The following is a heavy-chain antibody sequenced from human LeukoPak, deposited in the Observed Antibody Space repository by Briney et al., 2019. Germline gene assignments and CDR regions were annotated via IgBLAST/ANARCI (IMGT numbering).Heavy chain of an antibody. Sequence: PGGSLRLSCAASGFTFSSYAMSWVRQAPGKGLEWVAAIGARGLTTHYADSVKGRFTISRDNSKNTLYLQVNSLRAEDTALYYCAKVVGGWSPWDHWGQGTLVTVSS. J-gene: IGHJ4*02. CDR2: IGARGLTT. CDR1: GFTFSSYA. V-gene: IGHV3-23*01. D-gene: IGHD6-19*01. CDR3: AKVVGGWSPWDH.